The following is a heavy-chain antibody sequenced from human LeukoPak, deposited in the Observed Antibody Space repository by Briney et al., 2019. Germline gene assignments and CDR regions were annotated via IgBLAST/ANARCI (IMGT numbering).Heavy chain of an antibody. V-gene: IGHV3-66*01. CDR3: ARAFYGLGAD. J-gene: IGHJ4*02. D-gene: IGHD4-17*01. CDR2: VYSGGNT. Sequence: GGSLRLSCTASGFTVSSDYMSWVRQAPGKGLEWVSVVYSGGNTYYADSVKGRFTISRDNSKNTLYLQMNSLRAEDTAVYYCARAFYGLGADWGQGTLVTVSS. CDR1: GFTVSSDY.